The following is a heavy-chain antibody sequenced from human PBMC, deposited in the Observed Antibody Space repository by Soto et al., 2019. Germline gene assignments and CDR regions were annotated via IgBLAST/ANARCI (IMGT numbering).Heavy chain of an antibody. Sequence: VVSLRISCAASGFTFSSYAMHWVRQAPGKGLEWVAVISYDGSNKYYADSVKGRFTISRDNSKNTLYLQMNSLRAEDTAVYYCAREAAGTYYYYGMDVWGQGTTVTVSS. D-gene: IGHD6-13*01. V-gene: IGHV3-30-3*01. CDR3: AREAAGTYYYYGMDV. CDR2: ISYDGSNK. CDR1: GFTFSSYA. J-gene: IGHJ6*02.